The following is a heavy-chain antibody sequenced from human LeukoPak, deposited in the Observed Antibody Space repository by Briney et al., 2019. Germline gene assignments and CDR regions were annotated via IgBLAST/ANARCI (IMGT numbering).Heavy chain of an antibody. CDR2: IYHSGST. J-gene: IGHJ6*03. D-gene: IGHD3-10*01. V-gene: IGHV4-59*04. Sequence: SETLSLTCTVSGGSISSYYWSWIRQPAGKGLEWIGYIYHSGSTYYNPSLKSRVTISVDRSKNQFSLKLSSVTAADTAVYYCTRANYYGSGSYLYYYYYMDVWGKGTTVTVSS. CDR1: GGSISSYY. CDR3: TRANYYGSGSYLYYYYYMDV.